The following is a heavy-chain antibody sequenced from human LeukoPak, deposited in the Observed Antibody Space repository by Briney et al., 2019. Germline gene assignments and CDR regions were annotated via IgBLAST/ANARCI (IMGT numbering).Heavy chain of an antibody. Sequence: SQTLSLTCTVSGASISSSSYYWGWLRQPPGKGLGGIGRIYYSDSTYYNPSLKSLVTISVDTSKSQFSLKLSSVTAAYTAVYYCARDRPEIFGDNYDFDYWGQGTLVAVCS. CDR2: IYYSDST. CDR3: ARDRPEIFGDNYDFDY. D-gene: IGHD3-3*01. CDR1: GASISSSSYY. V-gene: IGHV4-39*07. J-gene: IGHJ4*02.